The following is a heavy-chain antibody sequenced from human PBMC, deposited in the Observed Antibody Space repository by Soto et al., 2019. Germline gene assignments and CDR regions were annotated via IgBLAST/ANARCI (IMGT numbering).Heavy chain of an antibody. CDR3: ARLKPDGYNGGY. J-gene: IGHJ4*02. V-gene: IGHV1-69*02. CDR2: IIPILGIA. Sequence: QVQLVQSGAEVKKPGSSVKVSCKASGGTFSSYTISWVRQAPGQGLEWMGRIIPILGIANYAQKFQGRVTITADKSTSTAYMELSSLRSEDTAVYYCARLKPDGYNGGYWGQGTLVTVSS. CDR1: GGTFSSYT. D-gene: IGHD5-12*01.